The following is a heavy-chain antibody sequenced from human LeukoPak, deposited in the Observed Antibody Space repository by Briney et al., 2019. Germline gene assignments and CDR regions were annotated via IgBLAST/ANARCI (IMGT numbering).Heavy chain of an antibody. CDR3: AKDGSGWSFDY. CDR2: ISTGNGYT. V-gene: IGHV1-3*04. CDR1: GYTFSTYA. D-gene: IGHD6-19*01. J-gene: IGHJ4*02. Sequence: ASVKVSCKASGYTFSTYAMHWVRQAPGQRLEWMGWISTGNGYTEYSQKFQGRLTITRDTSASTAYMELSSPRSEDTAVYYCAKDGSGWSFDYWGQGTLVTVSS.